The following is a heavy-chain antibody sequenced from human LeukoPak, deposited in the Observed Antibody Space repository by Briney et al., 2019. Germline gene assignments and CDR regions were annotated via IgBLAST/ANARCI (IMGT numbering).Heavy chain of an antibody. CDR1: GFTFSSYS. D-gene: IGHD5-18*01. Sequence: PGGSLRLSCAASGFTFSSYSMNWVRQAPGKGLEWVSYISSSSSTIYYADSVKGRFTISRDNAKNSLYLQMNSLRAEDTAVYYCARVEEGYSYGFGGSYYFDYWGQGTLVTVSS. CDR3: ARVEEGYSYGFGGSYYFDY. CDR2: ISSSSSTI. V-gene: IGHV3-48*01. J-gene: IGHJ4*02.